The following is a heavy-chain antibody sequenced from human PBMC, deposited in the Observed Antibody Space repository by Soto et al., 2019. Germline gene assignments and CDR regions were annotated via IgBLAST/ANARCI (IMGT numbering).Heavy chain of an antibody. Sequence: EASVKVSCKASGVTFSSYAISWVRQAPGQGLEWMGGIIPIFGTANYAQKFQGRVTITADKSTSTAYVELSSLRSEDTAVYYCARGTTLEDNWFDPWGQGTLVTVSS. CDR1: GVTFSSYA. D-gene: IGHD1-7*01. J-gene: IGHJ5*02. CDR2: IIPIFGTA. V-gene: IGHV1-69*06. CDR3: ARGTTLEDNWFDP.